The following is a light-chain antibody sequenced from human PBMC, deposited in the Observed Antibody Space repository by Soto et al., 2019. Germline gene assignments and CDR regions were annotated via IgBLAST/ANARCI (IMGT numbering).Light chain of an antibody. Sequence: EFVLTQSPCTLSLSPGERATLSFRASQTVRNNYLAWYQQKPGQAPKLLIHDASSRATGIPDRFSGGGSGTDFILTISRLEPEDFAVYYCQQFSSYPLTFGGGTKVDIK. V-gene: IGKV3-20*01. CDR1: QTVRNNY. CDR3: QQFSSYPLT. J-gene: IGKJ4*01. CDR2: DAS.